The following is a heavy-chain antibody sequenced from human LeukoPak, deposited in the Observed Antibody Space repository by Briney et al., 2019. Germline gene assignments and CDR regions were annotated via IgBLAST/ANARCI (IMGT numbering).Heavy chain of an antibody. Sequence: GGSLRLSCAASGFTFSSYGMSWVRQAPGKGLEWVSAISGSGGSTYYADSVKGRFTISRDNAKNSLYLQMNSLRAEDTAVYYCARARSSSGWYEGFDYWGQGTLVTVSS. CDR1: GFTFSSYG. V-gene: IGHV3-23*01. D-gene: IGHD6-19*01. CDR3: ARARSSSGWYEGFDY. CDR2: ISGSGGST. J-gene: IGHJ4*02.